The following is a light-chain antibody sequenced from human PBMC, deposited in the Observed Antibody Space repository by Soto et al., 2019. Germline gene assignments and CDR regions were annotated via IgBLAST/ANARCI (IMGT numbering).Light chain of an antibody. V-gene: IGKV2-30*01. CDR1: QRLVFSDDGETN. J-gene: IGKJ2*01. Sequence: EVVMTQSPLSLPVTLGQPASFSCRSSQRLVFSDDGETNLIWLNQRPGQSPRRLIYKVSNRDSGVPERFSGSGSGTEFKLHISRVEADDVGVYYCRQGTHWLYTFGQGTKLEIK. CDR2: KVS. CDR3: RQGTHWLYT.